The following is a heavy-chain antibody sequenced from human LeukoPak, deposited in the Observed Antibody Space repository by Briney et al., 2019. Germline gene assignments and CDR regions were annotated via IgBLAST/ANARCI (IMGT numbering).Heavy chain of an antibody. J-gene: IGHJ4*02. CDR3: AKVGTGAAAGTFDY. D-gene: IGHD6-13*01. Sequence: GGSLRLSCAASGFALSSNYMSWVRQAPGKGLEWVSVIYSGGNTYYADSVKGRFTVSRDNSKNTLYLQMTSLRAEDTAVYYCAKVGTGAAAGTFDYWGQGTLVTVSS. CDR2: IYSGGNT. CDR1: GFALSSNY. V-gene: IGHV3-53*01.